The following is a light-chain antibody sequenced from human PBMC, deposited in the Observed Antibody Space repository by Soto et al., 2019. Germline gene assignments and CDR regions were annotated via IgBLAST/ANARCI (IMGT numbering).Light chain of an antibody. Sequence: EIVLTQSPDTLSLSPGERATLYCRASQSVRSNYLAWYQQKPGQAPWLLIYGAFNRAGGVPDRFSGSGSGTEFTLTISSLQSEDFAVYYCQQYNNWPPVTFGQGTKVDIK. V-gene: IGKV3D-15*01. CDR1: QSVRSNY. J-gene: IGKJ1*01. CDR2: GAF. CDR3: QQYNNWPPVT.